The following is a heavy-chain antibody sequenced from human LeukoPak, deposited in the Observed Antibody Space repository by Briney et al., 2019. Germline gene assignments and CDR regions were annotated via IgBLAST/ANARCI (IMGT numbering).Heavy chain of an antibody. Sequence: GGSLRLSCAASGFTFSSYWMSWVRQAPGKGLEWVANIKQDGSEKYYVDSVKGRFTISRDNAKNSLYLQMNSLRAEDTAVYYCARYGSGWYQLYNRFDPWGQGTLVTVSS. D-gene: IGHD6-13*01. CDR1: GFTFSSYW. J-gene: IGHJ5*02. V-gene: IGHV3-7*03. CDR3: ARYGSGWYQLYNRFDP. CDR2: IKQDGSEK.